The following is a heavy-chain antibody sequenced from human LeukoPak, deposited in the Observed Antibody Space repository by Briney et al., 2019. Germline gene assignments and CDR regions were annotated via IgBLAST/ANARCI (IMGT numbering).Heavy chain of an antibody. Sequence: GGSLRPSCAGSGFTFSDYTMNWVRQAPGKGLEWVSGMSGSGGSTYYADSVKGRFTISRDNSKNTLYLQMNSLRAEDTAVYYCARAMMVVANLWGVFDYWGQGTQVTVSS. CDR1: GFTFSDYT. CDR3: ARAMMVVANLWGVFDY. D-gene: IGHD3-22*01. CDR2: MSGSGGST. V-gene: IGHV3-23*01. J-gene: IGHJ4*02.